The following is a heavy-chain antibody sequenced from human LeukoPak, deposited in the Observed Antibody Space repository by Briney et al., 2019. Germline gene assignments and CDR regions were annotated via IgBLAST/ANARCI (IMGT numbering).Heavy chain of an antibody. CDR1: GFTFSSYE. CDR2: ISSSGSTI. J-gene: IGHJ6*03. D-gene: IGHD2-15*01. Sequence: PGGSLRLSCAASGFTFSSYEMNWVRQAPGKGLEWVSYISSSGSTIYYADSVKGRFTISRDNAKNSLYLQMNSPRAEDTAVYYCARKARYCSGGSYYSTTDYYYYYMDVWGKGTTVTISS. V-gene: IGHV3-48*03. CDR3: ARKARYCSGGSYYSTTDYYYYYMDV.